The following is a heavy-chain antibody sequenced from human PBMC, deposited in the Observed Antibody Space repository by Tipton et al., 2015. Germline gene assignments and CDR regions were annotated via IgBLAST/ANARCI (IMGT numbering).Heavy chain of an antibody. D-gene: IGHD5-12*01. CDR2: IYHSGSA. V-gene: IGHV4-61*08. CDR3: AKTHGAYDWYLDH. Sequence: TLSLTCTVSGGSISSAGYYWSWIRQPPGKGLEWIGFIYHSGSATYNPTLKSRVTISVDTSKNQFSLNLRSVTAADTAVYFCAKTHGAYDWYLDHWGQGTLVTVSS. J-gene: IGHJ4*02. CDR1: GGSISSAGYY.